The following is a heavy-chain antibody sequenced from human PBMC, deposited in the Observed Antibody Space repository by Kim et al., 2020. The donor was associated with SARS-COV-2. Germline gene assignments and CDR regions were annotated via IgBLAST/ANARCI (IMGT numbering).Heavy chain of an antibody. V-gene: IGHV1-69*13. CDR1: GGTFSSYA. CDR3: ASCDPFDWLLLGMDV. D-gene: IGHD3-9*01. CDR2: IIPIFGTA. Sequence: SVKVSCKASGGTFSSYAISWVRQAPGQGLEWMGGIIPIFGTANYAQKFQGRVTITADESTSTAYMELSSLRSEDTAVYYCASCDPFDWLLLGMDVWGQGTTVTVSS. J-gene: IGHJ6*02.